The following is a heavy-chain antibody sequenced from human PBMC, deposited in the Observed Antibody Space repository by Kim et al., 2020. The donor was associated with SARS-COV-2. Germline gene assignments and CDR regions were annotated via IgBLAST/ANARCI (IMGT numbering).Heavy chain of an antibody. D-gene: IGHD6-13*01. CDR1: GGSISSGGYY. Sequence: SETLSLTCTVSGGSISSGGYYWSWIRQHPGKGLEWIGYIYYSGSTYYNPSLKSRVTISVDTSKNQFSLKLSSVTAADTAVYYCARGAEISSSWYGGLYYYGIDLRGQGNTVTLSS. J-gene: IGHJ6*02. CDR3: ARGAEISSSWYGGLYYYGIDL. V-gene: IGHV4-31*03. CDR2: IYYSGST.